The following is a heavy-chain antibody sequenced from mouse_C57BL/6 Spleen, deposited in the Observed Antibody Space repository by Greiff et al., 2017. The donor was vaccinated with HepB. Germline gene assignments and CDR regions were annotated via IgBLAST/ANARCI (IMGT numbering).Heavy chain of an antibody. CDR1: GYTFTSYW. V-gene: IGHV1-50*01. CDR3: ARGRAHYYGSSLPFAY. J-gene: IGHJ3*01. Sequence: QVQLQQPRAELVKPGASVKLSCKASGYTFTSYWMQWVKQRPGQGLEWIGEIDPSDSYTNYHQKFKGKATLTVDTSSSTAYMQLSSLTSEDSAVYYCARGRAHYYGSSLPFAYWGQGTLVTVSA. D-gene: IGHD1-1*01. CDR2: IDPSDSYT.